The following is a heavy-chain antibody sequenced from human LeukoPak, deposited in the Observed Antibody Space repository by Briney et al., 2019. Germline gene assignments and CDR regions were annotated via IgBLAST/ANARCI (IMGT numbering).Heavy chain of an antibody. V-gene: IGHV3-33*01. CDR3: ARDGDTDRFPSDY. CDR1: GFTFSNYV. J-gene: IGHJ4*02. D-gene: IGHD5-18*01. Sequence: PGGSLRLSCAASGFTFSNYVMHWVRQAPGKGPEWVAVTWPDGDNKHYADFVKGRFTISRDNFKNTLHLQMNSLRADDTAVYYCARDGDTDRFPSDYWGQGTLVTVSS. CDR2: TWPDGDNK.